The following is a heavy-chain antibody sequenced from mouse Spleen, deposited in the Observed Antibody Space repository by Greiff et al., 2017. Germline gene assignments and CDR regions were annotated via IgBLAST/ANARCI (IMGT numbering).Heavy chain of an antibody. D-gene: IGHD1-2*01. CDR1: GYTFPRSW. V-gene: IGHV1-7*01. J-gene: IGHJ3*01. CDR3: ASSTTATAY. CDR2: LNPSSGYT. Sequence: VQLQQSGAELATPGASVKLSCKASGYTFPRSWMHWVKQRPGQGLDWIGYLNPSSGYTKYNQKFKDKATLTADKSSSTAYMPLSSLTYEDSAVYYGASSTTATAYGGQGTLVTVSA.